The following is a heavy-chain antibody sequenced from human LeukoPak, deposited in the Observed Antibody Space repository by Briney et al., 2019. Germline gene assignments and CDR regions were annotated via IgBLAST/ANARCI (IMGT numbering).Heavy chain of an antibody. CDR2: IRYDGSNK. D-gene: IGHD3-9*01. CDR3: AKDVRDILTGYYLLDY. J-gene: IGHJ4*02. Sequence: GGSLRLSCAASGFTFSSYGMHWVRQAPGKGLEWVAFIRYDGSNKYYADSVKGRFTISRDNSKNTLYLQMNSLRAEDTAVYYCAKDVRDILTGYYLLDYWGQGTLVTVSS. CDR1: GFTFSSYG. V-gene: IGHV3-30*02.